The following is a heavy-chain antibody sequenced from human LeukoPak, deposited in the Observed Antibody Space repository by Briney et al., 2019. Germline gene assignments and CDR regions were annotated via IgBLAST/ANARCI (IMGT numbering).Heavy chain of an antibody. J-gene: IGHJ4*02. CDR1: GFTFSNYA. D-gene: IGHD5-18*01. CDR3: AKTLFGFSYGKIDY. Sequence: GGSLRLSCAASGFTFSNYAMNWVRQAPGKGLEWVAVISYDGNKKYYADSVKGRFTISRDNSKNTLYLDMNNLRAEDTALYFCAKTLFGFSYGKIDYWGQGTLVTVSS. CDR2: ISYDGNKK. V-gene: IGHV3-30*04.